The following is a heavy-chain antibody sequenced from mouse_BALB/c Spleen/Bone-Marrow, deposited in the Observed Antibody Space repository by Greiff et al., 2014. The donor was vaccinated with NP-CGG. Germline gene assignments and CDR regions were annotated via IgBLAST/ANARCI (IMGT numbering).Heavy chain of an antibody. CDR2: INPFNGDT. Sequence: VQLKESGPDLVKPGASVKLSCKASGYSFTGYFLNWVRRSHGKSLEWIGRINPFNGDTFYNQKFKGKATLTVDKSSTTAHMELLSLTSEDSAVYYCGRWGDGYYYAMDYWGQGTSVTVSS. J-gene: IGHJ4*01. CDR1: GYSFTGYF. V-gene: IGHV1-37*01. D-gene: IGHD2-3*01. CDR3: GRWGDGYYYAMDY.